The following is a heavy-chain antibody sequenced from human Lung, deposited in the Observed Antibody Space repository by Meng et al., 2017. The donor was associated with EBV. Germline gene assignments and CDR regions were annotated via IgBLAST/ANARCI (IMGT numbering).Heavy chain of an antibody. CDR1: GFTFSPYG. V-gene: IGHV3-33*08. CDR3: SRDLMGPDDW. J-gene: IGHJ4*02. CDR2: MSYDGNYK. D-gene: IGHD1-26*01. Sequence: QVQLVESXXDVVQPGXSLRLSCAASGFTFSPYGMHWVRQAPGKGLEWVALMSYDGNYKYYADSVKGRFTISRDNAAKTLYLQMKSLRPEDTAVYYCSRDLMGPDDWWGQGTLVTVSS.